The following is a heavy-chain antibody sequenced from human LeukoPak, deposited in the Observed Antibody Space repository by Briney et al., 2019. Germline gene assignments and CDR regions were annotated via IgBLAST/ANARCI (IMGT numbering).Heavy chain of an antibody. J-gene: IGHJ4*02. V-gene: IGHV4-34*01. CDR1: GGSSSGYY. D-gene: IGHD2-2*01. CDR2: INHSGST. CDR3: ARVYCSSTSCYED. Sequence: SETLSLTCAVYGGSSSGYYWSWIRQPPGKGLEWIGEINHSGSTNYNPSLKSRVTISVDTSKNQFSLKLSSVTAADTAVYYCARVYCSSTSCYEDWGQGTLVTVSS.